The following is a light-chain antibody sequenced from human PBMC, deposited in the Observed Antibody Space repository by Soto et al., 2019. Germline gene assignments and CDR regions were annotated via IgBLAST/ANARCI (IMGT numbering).Light chain of an antibody. V-gene: IGKV1-5*03. J-gene: IGKJ2*01. CDR3: QQYKSYPYT. Sequence: GARVTIPCRASQSVSNWLAWYQQKPGKAPELLIYEASSLQSGVPSTFSGSGSGTEFTLTISSLQPDYFATYYCQQYKSYPYTFGQGTKLEIK. CDR2: EAS. CDR1: QSVSNW.